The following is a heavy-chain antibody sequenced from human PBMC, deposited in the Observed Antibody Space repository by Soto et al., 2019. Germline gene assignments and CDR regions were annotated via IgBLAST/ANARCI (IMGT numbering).Heavy chain of an antibody. V-gene: IGHV3-21*01. CDR1: GFTFSSYS. CDR3: ARDNYYYGMDV. J-gene: IGHJ6*02. Sequence: PGGSLRLSCAASGFTFSSYSMNWVRQAPGKGLEWVSSISSSSSYIHYADSVKGRFTISRDNAKNSLYLQMNSLRAEDTAVYYCARDNYYYGMDVWGQGTTVTVSS. CDR2: ISSSSSYI.